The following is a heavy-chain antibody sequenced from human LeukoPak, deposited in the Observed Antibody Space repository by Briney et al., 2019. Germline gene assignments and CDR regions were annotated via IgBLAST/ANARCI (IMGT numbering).Heavy chain of an antibody. V-gene: IGHV3-30-3*01. D-gene: IGHD1-26*01. CDR2: ISYDGSNK. Sequence: PGRSLRLSCAASGFTFSSYAMHWVRQAPGKGLEWVAVISYDGSNKYYADSVKGRSTISRDNSKNTLYLQMNSLRAEDTAVYYCARDSGSLPPYFDYWGQGTLVTVSS. CDR1: GFTFSSYA. J-gene: IGHJ4*02. CDR3: ARDSGSLPPYFDY.